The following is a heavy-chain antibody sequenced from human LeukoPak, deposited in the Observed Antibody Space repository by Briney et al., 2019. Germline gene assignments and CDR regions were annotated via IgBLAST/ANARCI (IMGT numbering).Heavy chain of an antibody. CDR1: GFTFSTYT. V-gene: IGHV3-21*01. CDR2: ISGTSSYI. D-gene: IGHD5-24*01. CDR3: AREDNQPLIYNSCDY. Sequence: GGSLRLSCTSSGFTFSTYTMNWVRQAPGKGLEWVSSISGTSSYIYYADSLKGRFTVSRDNAKNSLFLQINSLRAEDTCLYYCAREDNQPLIYNSCDYWGQGTLVTVSS. J-gene: IGHJ4*02.